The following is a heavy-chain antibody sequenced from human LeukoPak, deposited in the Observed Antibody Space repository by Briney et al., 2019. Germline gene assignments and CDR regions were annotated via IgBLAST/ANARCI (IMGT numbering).Heavy chain of an antibody. Sequence: ASVKASCKASGYTFTSYGISWVRQAPGRGLEWMGWISAYNGNTNYAQKLQGRVTMTTDTSTSTAYMELRSLRSDDTAVYYCAASHMVRGVFDYWGQGTLVTVSS. CDR2: ISAYNGNT. CDR1: GYTFTSYG. CDR3: AASHMVRGVFDY. V-gene: IGHV1-18*04. J-gene: IGHJ4*02. D-gene: IGHD3-10*01.